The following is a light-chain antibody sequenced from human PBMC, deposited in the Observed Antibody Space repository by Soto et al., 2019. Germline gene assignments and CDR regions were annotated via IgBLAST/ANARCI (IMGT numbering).Light chain of an antibody. CDR1: SSNIGAGYD. Sequence: QSVLTQPPPVSGAPGQRVTISCTGSSSNIGAGYDVHWYQQLPGTAPKRLIYGNSNRPSGVPDRFSGSKSGTSAPLAITGLQAEDEADYYCQSYDSSLSGFYVFGTGTKVTVL. CDR3: QSYDSSLSGFYV. V-gene: IGLV1-40*01. J-gene: IGLJ1*01. CDR2: GNS.